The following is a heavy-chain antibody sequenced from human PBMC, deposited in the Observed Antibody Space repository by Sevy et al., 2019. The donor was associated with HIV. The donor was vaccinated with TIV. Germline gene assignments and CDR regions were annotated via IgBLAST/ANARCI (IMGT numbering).Heavy chain of an antibody. CDR2: ISGSGGGT. Sequence: GGCLRLSCAASGFTFSSYAMSWVRQAPGKGLEWVSAISGSGGGTYYADSVKGRFTISRDNSKNTLYLQMNSLRAEDTAVYYCAKDPVPYSSSWYWGRYFDYWGQGTLVTVSS. D-gene: IGHD6-13*01. V-gene: IGHV3-23*01. J-gene: IGHJ4*02. CDR3: AKDPVPYSSSWYWGRYFDY. CDR1: GFTFSSYA.